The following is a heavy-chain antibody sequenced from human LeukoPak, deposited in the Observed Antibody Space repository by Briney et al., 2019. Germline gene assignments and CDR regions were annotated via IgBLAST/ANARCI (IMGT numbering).Heavy chain of an antibody. D-gene: IGHD6-25*01. Sequence: GECLKISCKGSGYRFTSYWIGWVRQIPGKGLEWMAIIYPADSDIRYSPSFQGQVTISADKSISTAYLQWSSLKASDTAMYYCARSLTAAAGDYWGQGTLVTVSS. CDR2: IYPADSDI. CDR3: ARSLTAAAGDY. J-gene: IGHJ4*02. CDR1: GYRFTSYW. V-gene: IGHV5-51*01.